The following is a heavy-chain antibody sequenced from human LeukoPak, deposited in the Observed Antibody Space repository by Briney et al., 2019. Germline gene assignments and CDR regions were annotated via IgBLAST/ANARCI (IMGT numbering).Heavy chain of an antibody. Sequence: SETLSLTCSVSGVSISSYYWSWLRQPAGKGLEWLGRIYTSGSTNYNPSLKSRVTISVDKSKNQFSLKLSSVTAADTAVYYCARATGSSSASSHSFDIWGQGTMVTVSS. CDR2: IYTSGST. J-gene: IGHJ3*02. CDR1: GVSISSYY. CDR3: ARATGSSSASSHSFDI. V-gene: IGHV4-4*07. D-gene: IGHD2-2*01.